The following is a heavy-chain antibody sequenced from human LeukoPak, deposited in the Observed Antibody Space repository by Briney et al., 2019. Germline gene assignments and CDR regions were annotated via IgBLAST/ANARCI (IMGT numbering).Heavy chain of an antibody. J-gene: IGHJ4*02. Sequence: SETLSLTCTVSGGSISSYYWSWIRQPAGKGLEWIGRIYTSGSTNYNPSLKSRVTISVDTPKNQLSLKLSSVTAADTAVYYCARQSGYQVYLDYWGQGTLVTVSS. CDR3: ARQSGYQVYLDY. CDR2: IYTSGST. D-gene: IGHD3-22*01. CDR1: GGSISSYY. V-gene: IGHV4-4*07.